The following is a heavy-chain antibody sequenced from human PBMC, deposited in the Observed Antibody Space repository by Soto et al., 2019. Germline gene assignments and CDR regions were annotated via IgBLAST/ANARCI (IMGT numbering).Heavy chain of an antibody. Sequence: PSETLSLTCTVSGASISGYYWSWIRKSAGKGLEWIGRIYATGTTDYNPSLKSRVMMSVDTSKKRFSLKLRSVTAADTAVYYCVRDGTKTLRDWFDPWGQGISVTVSS. J-gene: IGHJ5*02. CDR1: GASISGYY. CDR3: VRDGTKTLRDWFDP. V-gene: IGHV4-4*07. CDR2: IYATGTT. D-gene: IGHD1-1*01.